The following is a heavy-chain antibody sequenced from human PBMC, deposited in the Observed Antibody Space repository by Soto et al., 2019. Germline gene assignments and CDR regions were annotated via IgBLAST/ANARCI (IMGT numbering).Heavy chain of an antibody. CDR1: GGSISSSSYY. CDR2: IYYSGST. J-gene: IGHJ3*02. CDR3: ARRQYYYGSRYAFDI. Sequence: QLQLQESGPGLVKPSETLSLTCTVSGGSISSSSYYWGWIRQPPGKGLEWIGSIYYSGSTYYNPSLKSRVTISVDTSKTQFSLKLSSVTAADTAVYYCARRQYYYGSRYAFDIWGQGTMVTVSS. V-gene: IGHV4-39*01. D-gene: IGHD3-10*01.